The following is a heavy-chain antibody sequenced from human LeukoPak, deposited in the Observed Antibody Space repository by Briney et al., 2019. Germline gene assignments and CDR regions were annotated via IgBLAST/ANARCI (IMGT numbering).Heavy chain of an antibody. CDR3: ARESNYYDSSGYYVY. CDR1: GDSVSSNSAA. D-gene: IGHD3-22*01. J-gene: IGHJ4*02. V-gene: IGHV6-1*01. CDR2: TYYRSKWYN. Sequence: SQTLSLTCAISGDSVSSNSAAWNWIRQSPSRGLEWLGRTYYRSKWYNDYAVSVKSRITINPDTSKNQFSLKLSSVTAADTAVYYCARESNYYDSSGYYVYWGQGTLVTVSS.